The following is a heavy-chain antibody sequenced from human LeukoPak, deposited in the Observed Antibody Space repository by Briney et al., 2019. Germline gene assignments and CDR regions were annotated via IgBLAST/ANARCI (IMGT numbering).Heavy chain of an antibody. D-gene: IGHD3-10*01. CDR1: GFTFSSYA. CDR2: ISGSGGST. J-gene: IGHJ4*02. V-gene: IGHV3-23*01. CDR3: AKRDSYYGSGSYPYFDY. Sequence: PGGSLRLSCAASGFTFSSYAMSWVRQAPGKGLEWVSAISGSGGSTYYADSVKGRFTISRDNSKNTLYLRMNSLRAEDTAVYYCAKRDSYYGSGSYPYFDYWGQGTLVTVSS.